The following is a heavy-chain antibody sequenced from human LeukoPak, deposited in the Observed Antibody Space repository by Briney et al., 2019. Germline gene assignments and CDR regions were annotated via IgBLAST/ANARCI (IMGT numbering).Heavy chain of an antibody. V-gene: IGHV3-9*01. Sequence: GGSLRLSCAASGFTFDDYAMHWVRQAPGKGLEWVSGISWNSGSIGYADSVKGRFTISRDNAKNSLYLQMNSLRAEDTAVYYCVLYSSSPRGGDAFDIWGQGTMVTVSS. D-gene: IGHD6-6*01. CDR1: GFTFDDYA. CDR3: VLYSSSPRGGDAFDI. CDR2: ISWNSGSI. J-gene: IGHJ3*02.